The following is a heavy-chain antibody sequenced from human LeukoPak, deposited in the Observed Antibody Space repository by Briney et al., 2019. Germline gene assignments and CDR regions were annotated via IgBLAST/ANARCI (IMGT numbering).Heavy chain of an antibody. CDR2: IYYSGST. D-gene: IGHD5-18*01. V-gene: IGHV4-30-4*01. J-gene: IGHJ4*02. Sequence: SETLSLTCTVSGGSISSGDYYWSWIRQPPGKGLEWIGYIYYSGSTYYNPSLKSRVTISVDTSKNQFSLKLSSVTAADTAVYYCARGYSYAESPLDYWGQGTLVTVSS. CDR3: ARGYSYAESPLDY. CDR1: GGSISSGDYY.